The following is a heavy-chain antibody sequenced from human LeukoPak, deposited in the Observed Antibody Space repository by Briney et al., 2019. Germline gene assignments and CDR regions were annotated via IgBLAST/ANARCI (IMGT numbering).Heavy chain of an antibody. D-gene: IGHD6-13*01. V-gene: IGHV3-7*03. CDR2: IKQDGSEK. J-gene: IGHJ1*01. Sequence: GGSLRLSCAASGFTFSSYWMSWVRQAPGKGLEWVANIKQDGSEKYYVDSVKGRFTISRDNAKNSLYLQMNSLRAEDTAVYYCARGGGSTWTQRGYFQHWGQGTLVTVSS. CDR3: ARGGGSTWTQRGYFQH. CDR1: GFTFSSYW.